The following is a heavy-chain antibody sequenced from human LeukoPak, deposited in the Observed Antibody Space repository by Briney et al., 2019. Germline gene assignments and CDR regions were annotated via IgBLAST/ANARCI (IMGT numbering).Heavy chain of an antibody. CDR3: ARDNEVAGKGFDY. J-gene: IGHJ4*02. D-gene: IGHD6-19*01. V-gene: IGHV1-69*04. CDR1: GGTFSSYA. CDR2: IIPILGIA. Sequence: ASVKVSCKASGGTFSSYAISWVRQAPGQGLEWMGRIIPILGIANYAQKFQGRVTITADKSTSTAYMELSSLRSEDTAVYYCARDNEVAGKGFDYWGQGTLVTVSS.